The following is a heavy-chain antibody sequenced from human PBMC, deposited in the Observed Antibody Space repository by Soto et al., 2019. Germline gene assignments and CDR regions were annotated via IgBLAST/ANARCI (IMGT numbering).Heavy chain of an antibody. CDR1: GYTFTSYG. CDR2: ISAYNAKT. CDR3: ARDGYIVVVVDSIPLDY. J-gene: IGHJ4*02. V-gene: IGHV1-18*01. Sequence: QVQLVQSGAEVKKPGASVKVSCKASGYTFTSYGISWVRQAPGQGLEWMGCISAYNAKTNHEQKIQGRVTMNTDTSTSSGYIELRSLSSDDTAVYYSARDGYIVVVVDSIPLDYWGQGTLVTVSS. D-gene: IGHD2-15*01.